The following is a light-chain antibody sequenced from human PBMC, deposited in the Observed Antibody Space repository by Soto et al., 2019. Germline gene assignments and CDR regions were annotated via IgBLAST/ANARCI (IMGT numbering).Light chain of an antibody. Sequence: QSALTQPASVSGSPGQSITISCTGTSSDVGGYNYVSWYQQHTGKAPKLMIYDVSNRPSGVSNRFSGSKSGNTASLTISGLQAEDEADYYCTSHTSTSTRVFGGGTKLTVL. CDR2: DVS. CDR3: TSHTSTSTRV. J-gene: IGLJ2*01. V-gene: IGLV2-14*01. CDR1: SSDVGGYNY.